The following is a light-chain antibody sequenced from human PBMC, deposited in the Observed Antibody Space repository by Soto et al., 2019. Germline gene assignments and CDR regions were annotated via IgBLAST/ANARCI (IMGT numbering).Light chain of an antibody. CDR3: TSATDTSTLVV. J-gene: IGLJ3*02. CDR1: SSDVGRSKF. Sequence: QSALAEPASVSGSPGQSITISCTGTSSDVGRSKFVSWYQQHPGKAPKLILYEVSNRPSGVSNRFSGSKSANTASLTISGLQAEDESNYYCTSATDTSTLVVFGGGTQLTVL. V-gene: IGLV2-14*03. CDR2: EVS.